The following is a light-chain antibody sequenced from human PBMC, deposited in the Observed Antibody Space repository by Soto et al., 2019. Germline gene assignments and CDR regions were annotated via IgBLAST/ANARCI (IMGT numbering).Light chain of an antibody. CDR1: QSTSIY. CDR3: QQSYSTPYT. Sequence: DIQMTQSPSSLSASVGDRVTITCRAGQSTSIYVNWYQQKPGKAPKLLIYAASSLRSGVPSRFSGSESGTDFTLTISSLQPENFANYYCQQSYSTPYTFGQGTKLEIK. J-gene: IGKJ2*01. V-gene: IGKV1-39*01. CDR2: AAS.